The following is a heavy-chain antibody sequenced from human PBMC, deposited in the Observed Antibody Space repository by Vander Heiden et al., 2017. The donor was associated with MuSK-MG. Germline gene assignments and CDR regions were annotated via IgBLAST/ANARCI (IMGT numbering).Heavy chain of an antibody. CDR3: AKDVSNWNEAFDF. CDR1: GSTFSPYG. D-gene: IGHD1-1*01. Sequence: EVQLLESGGGLVQPGGALKLSCAASGSTFSPYGLSLVRQAPGKGLGWLSTMAGSDDMTHSADSVKGRFIISRDNSKNTVYLQMNSLRVEDTAIYYCAKDVSNWNEAFDFWGQGTVVTVSS. CDR2: MAGSDDMT. V-gene: IGHV3-23*01. J-gene: IGHJ3*01.